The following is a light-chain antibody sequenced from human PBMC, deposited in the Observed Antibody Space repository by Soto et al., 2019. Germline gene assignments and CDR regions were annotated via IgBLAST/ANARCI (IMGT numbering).Light chain of an antibody. J-gene: IGKJ2*01. CDR1: QSVDSH. CDR3: QQYGSSSYT. Sequence: EKVMTQSPATLSVSPGESATLSCRASQSVDSHLAWYQQKPGQPPRLLIYGASTRATGIPDRFSGSGSGTDFTLTISRLEPEDFAVYYCQQYGSSSYTFGQGTRLEIK. CDR2: GAS. V-gene: IGKV3-20*01.